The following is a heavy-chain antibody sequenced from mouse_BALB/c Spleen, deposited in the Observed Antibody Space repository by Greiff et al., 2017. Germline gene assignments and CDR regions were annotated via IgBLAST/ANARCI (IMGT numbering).Heavy chain of an antibody. V-gene: IGHV7-3*02. CDR1: GFTFTDYY. J-gene: IGHJ2*01. Sequence: EVKLMESGGGLVQPGGSLRLSCATSGFTFTDYYMSWVRQPPGKALEWLGFIRNKANGYTTEYSASVKGRFTISRDNSQSGLDLQMNTLRAEDSATYDCARDKYDGYGDYFDYWGQGTTLTVSS. CDR3: ARDKYDGYGDYFDY. D-gene: IGHD1-2*01. CDR2: IRNKANGYTT.